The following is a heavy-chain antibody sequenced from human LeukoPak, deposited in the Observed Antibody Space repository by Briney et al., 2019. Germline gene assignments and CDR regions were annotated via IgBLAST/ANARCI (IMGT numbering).Heavy chain of an antibody. V-gene: IGHV5-51*01. J-gene: IGHJ4*02. Sequence: GESLKISCKGSGYRFPSYWNGWVRQMPVKGLEWMGIIYPGDSDTRYSPSFQGQVTISADKSISTAYLQWSSLKASDTAMYYCARAISIAAAGHFGYWGQGTLVTVSS. CDR1: GYRFPSYW. CDR3: ARAISIAAAGHFGY. D-gene: IGHD6-13*01. CDR2: IYPGDSDT.